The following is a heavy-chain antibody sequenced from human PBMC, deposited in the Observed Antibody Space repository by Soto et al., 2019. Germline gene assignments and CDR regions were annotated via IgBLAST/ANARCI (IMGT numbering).Heavy chain of an antibody. J-gene: IGHJ4*02. CDR1: GYTFNTYG. CDR2: ISAYNGNT. CDR3: ARDSYYDYVWGSYSPSPFFDY. V-gene: IGHV1-18*01. D-gene: IGHD3-16*01. Sequence: QVQLVQSGAEVKKPGASVKVSCKASGYTFNTYGISWVRQAPGRGLEWMGWISAYNGNTNYAQKLQGRVTMTTDTSTRRAFMEXRSLRSDDTAVYYCARDSYYDYVWGSYSPSPFFDYWGQGTLVTVSS.